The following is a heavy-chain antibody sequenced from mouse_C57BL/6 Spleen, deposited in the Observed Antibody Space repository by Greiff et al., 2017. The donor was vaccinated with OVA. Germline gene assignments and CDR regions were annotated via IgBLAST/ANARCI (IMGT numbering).Heavy chain of an antibody. CDR3: ARDKDYYGTWYFDV. Sequence: EVQRVESEGGLVQPGSSMKLSCTASGFTFSDYYMAWVRQVPEKGLEWVANINYDGSSTYYLDSLKSRFIISRDNAKNILYLQMSSLKSEDTATYYCARDKDYYGTWYFDVWGTGTTVTVSS. V-gene: IGHV5-16*01. CDR1: GFTFSDYY. CDR2: INYDGSST. D-gene: IGHD1-1*01. J-gene: IGHJ1*03.